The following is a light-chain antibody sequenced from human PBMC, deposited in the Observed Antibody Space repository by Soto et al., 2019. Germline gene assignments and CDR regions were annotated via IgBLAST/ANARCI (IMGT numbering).Light chain of an antibody. CDR2: KVS. CDR1: QSLVHSDGNTY. CDR3: MQCTHLPRS. Sequence: DVVVTQSPLSLPVTLGQPASISCRSSQSLVHSDGNTYLNWFHQRPGQSPRRLIYKVSQRDSGVPDRFSGSGSGTDFTLKISRVEAEDVGVYYGMQCTHLPRSFGGRTKVETK. J-gene: IGKJ4*01. V-gene: IGKV2-30*02.